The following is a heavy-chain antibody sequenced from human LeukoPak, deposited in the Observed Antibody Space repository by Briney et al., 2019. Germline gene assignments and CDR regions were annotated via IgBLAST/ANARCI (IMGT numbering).Heavy chain of an antibody. CDR1: GGSISSSSYY. Sequence: SETLSLTCTVSGGSISSSSYYWGWIRQPPGKGLEWIGSIYYSGSTYYNPSLKSRVTISVDTSKNQFSLKLSSVTAADTAVYYCARGVVVASLGAFDIWGQGTMVTVSS. J-gene: IGHJ3*02. V-gene: IGHV4-39*07. CDR2: IYYSGST. D-gene: IGHD2-21*01. CDR3: ARGVVVASLGAFDI.